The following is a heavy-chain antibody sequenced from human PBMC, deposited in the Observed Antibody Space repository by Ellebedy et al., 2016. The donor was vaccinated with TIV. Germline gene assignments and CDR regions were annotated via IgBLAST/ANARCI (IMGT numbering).Heavy chain of an antibody. CDR2: IWHDGSDQ. Sequence: PGGSLRLSCTASGFTFSAFGIHWVRQAPGKGLEWVAHIWHDGSDQYYADSVKGRFTISRDNSKSTLYLQMSSLRGEDTAVYYCARAWIPYGLDVWGHGTTVTVSS. V-gene: IGHV3-33*01. J-gene: IGHJ6*02. CDR3: ARAWIPYGLDV. CDR1: GFTFSAFG. D-gene: IGHD5-12*01.